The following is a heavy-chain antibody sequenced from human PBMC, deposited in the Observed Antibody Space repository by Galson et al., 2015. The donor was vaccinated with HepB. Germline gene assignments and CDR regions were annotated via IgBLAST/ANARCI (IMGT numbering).Heavy chain of an antibody. Sequence: SLRLSCAASGFTFSSYSMNWVRQAPGKGLEWVSYISSSSSTIYYADSVKGRFTISRDNAKNSLYLQMNSLRDEDTAVYYCARSAGIYCGGDCYSFDYWGQGTLVTVSS. D-gene: IGHD2-21*02. CDR3: ARSAGIYCGGDCYSFDY. J-gene: IGHJ4*02. CDR1: GFTFSSYS. CDR2: ISSSSSTI. V-gene: IGHV3-48*02.